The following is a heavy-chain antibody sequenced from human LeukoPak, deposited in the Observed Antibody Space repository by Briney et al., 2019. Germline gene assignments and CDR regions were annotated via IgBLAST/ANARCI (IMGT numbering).Heavy chain of an antibody. CDR1: GYTFTGYY. Sequence: ASVKVSCKASGYTFTGYYMHWVRQAPGQGLEWMGWINPNSGGTNYAQKFQGWVTMTRDTSISTAYMELSRLRSDDTAVYCCARANSGYDYDLGYWGQGTLVTVSS. CDR2: INPNSGGT. J-gene: IGHJ4*02. V-gene: IGHV1-2*04. D-gene: IGHD5-12*01. CDR3: ARANSGYDYDLGY.